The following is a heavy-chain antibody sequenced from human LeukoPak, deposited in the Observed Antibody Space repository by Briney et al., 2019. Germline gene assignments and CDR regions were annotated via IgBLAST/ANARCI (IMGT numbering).Heavy chain of an antibody. J-gene: IGHJ6*02. CDR2: IYYSGST. CDR3: ARHLYMDV. V-gene: IGHV4-59*08. Sequence: SETLSLTCTISGGSISNYYWSWIRQPPGKGLEWIGYIYYSGSTNYNPSLKSRVTISVDTSKNQFSLKLSSVTAADTAVYYCARHLYMDVWGQGTTVTVSS. CDR1: GGSISNYY.